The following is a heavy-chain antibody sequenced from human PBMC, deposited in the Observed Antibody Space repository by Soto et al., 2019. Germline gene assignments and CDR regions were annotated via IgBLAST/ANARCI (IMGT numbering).Heavy chain of an antibody. CDR3: TRDPGIGFDY. J-gene: IGHJ4*02. Sequence: QVQLVESGGGVVQPGRSLRLSCAASGFTFNRYAIHWVRQAPGKGLEWVAVISYGGSDKYYADSVKGRFTVSRDNSKNTLYLQMNSLRAEDTAIYYCTRDPGIGFDYWGQGTLFIVSS. CDR2: ISYGGSDK. D-gene: IGHD1-26*01. CDR1: GFTFNRYA. V-gene: IGHV3-30-3*01.